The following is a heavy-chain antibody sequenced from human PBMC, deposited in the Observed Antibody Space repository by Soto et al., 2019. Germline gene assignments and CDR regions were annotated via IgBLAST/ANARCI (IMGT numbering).Heavy chain of an antibody. Sequence: QVQLQESGPGLVKPSQTLSLTCTVSGGSISSGGYYWSWIRQHPGKGLEWIGYIYYSGSTYYNPSLKRRVTISVDTSKNQFSLKLSSVTAADTAVYYCARDGGTYGSGSYAYFDYWGQGTLVTVSS. CDR3: ARDGGTYGSGSYAYFDY. D-gene: IGHD3-10*01. J-gene: IGHJ4*02. CDR2: IYYSGST. V-gene: IGHV4-31*03. CDR1: GGSISSGGYY.